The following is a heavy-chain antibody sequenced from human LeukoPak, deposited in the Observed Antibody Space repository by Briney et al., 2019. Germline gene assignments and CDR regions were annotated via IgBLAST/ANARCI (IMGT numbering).Heavy chain of an antibody. D-gene: IGHD2-2*01. Sequence: GGSLRLSCEASGFTFSSYSMNWVRQAPGKGLEWVSSISSSTSYIYYADSVKGRFTISRDNAKNSLYLQMNSLRAEDTAVYYCARDWGRVVPAAAMRGNTFDIWGQGTMVTVSS. CDR2: ISSSTSYI. V-gene: IGHV3-21*01. J-gene: IGHJ3*02. CDR1: GFTFSSYS. CDR3: ARDWGRVVPAAAMRGNTFDI.